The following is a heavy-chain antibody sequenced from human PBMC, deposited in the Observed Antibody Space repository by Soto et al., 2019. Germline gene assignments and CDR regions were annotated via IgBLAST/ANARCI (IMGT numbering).Heavy chain of an antibody. CDR3: VGGAGDYVRFDY. V-gene: IGHV3-33*01. CDR1: GFTFSSYG. J-gene: IGHJ4*02. Sequence: QVPLVESGGGVVQPGRSLRLSCAASGFTFSSYGMHWVRQAPGKGLEWVAVIWYDGSNKYYADSVKGRFTISRDNSKNTLYLQMNSLRAEDTAVYYCVGGAGDYVRFDYWGQGTLVTVSS. D-gene: IGHD4-17*01. CDR2: IWYDGSNK.